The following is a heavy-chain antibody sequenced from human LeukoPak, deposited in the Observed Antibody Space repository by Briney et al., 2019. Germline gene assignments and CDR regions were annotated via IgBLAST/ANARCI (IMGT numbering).Heavy chain of an antibody. J-gene: IGHJ4*02. CDR1: GFTFSSYE. V-gene: IGHV3-48*01. CDR3: ARDRLTSGSYFFDY. Sequence: GGSLRLSCAASGFTFSSYEMNWVRQAPGKGLEWISCISGRSSTIYYADSVRGRFTISRDNAKNSMYLQMNSLRAEDTAVYYCARDRLTSGSYFFDYWGQGTLVTVSS. CDR2: ISGRSSTI. D-gene: IGHD1-26*01.